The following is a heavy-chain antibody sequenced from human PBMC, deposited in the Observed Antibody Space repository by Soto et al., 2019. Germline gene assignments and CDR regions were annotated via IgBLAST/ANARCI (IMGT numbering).Heavy chain of an antibody. D-gene: IGHD6-19*01. CDR2: ISGSGGST. CDR3: AKGQFEIAVADPRGYYYYGMDV. J-gene: IGHJ6*02. V-gene: IGHV3-23*01. Sequence: GGSLRLSCAASGFTFSSYAMSWVRQAPGKGLEWVSAISGSGGSTYYADSVKGRFTISRDNSKNTLYLQMNSLRAEDTAVYYCAKGQFEIAVADPRGYYYYGMDVWGQGTTVTVSS. CDR1: GFTFSSYA.